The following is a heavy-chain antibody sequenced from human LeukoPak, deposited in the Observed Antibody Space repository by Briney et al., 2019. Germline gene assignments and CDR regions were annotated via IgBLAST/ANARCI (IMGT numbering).Heavy chain of an antibody. CDR2: ISYDGSNK. Sequence: PGGSLRLSCAAPGFTFSTYAIHWVRQAPGKGLEWVAVISYDGSNKYYADSVKGRFTISRDNSKNTLYLQMNSLRAEDTAVYYCSKPYSSASHYYYGLDVWGQGTTVTVSS. V-gene: IGHV3-30-3*02. CDR3: SKPYSSASHYYYGLDV. J-gene: IGHJ6*02. D-gene: IGHD6-25*01. CDR1: GFTFSTYA.